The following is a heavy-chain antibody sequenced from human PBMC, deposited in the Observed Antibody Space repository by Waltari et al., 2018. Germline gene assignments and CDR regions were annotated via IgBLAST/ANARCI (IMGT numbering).Heavy chain of an antibody. CDR3: ATLEGYSGSYYAYYYYYYGMDV. CDR1: GGSFSGYS. V-gene: IGHV4-34*01. CDR2: INHSGST. Sequence: QVQLQQWGAGLLQPSETLSLTCAVYGGSFSGYSWSWIRQPPGTGLAWIGEINHSGSTNYNPSLKSRVTISVDTSKNQFSLKLSSVTAADTAVYYCATLEGYSGSYYAYYYYYYGMDVWGQGTTVTVSS. J-gene: IGHJ6*02. D-gene: IGHD1-26*01.